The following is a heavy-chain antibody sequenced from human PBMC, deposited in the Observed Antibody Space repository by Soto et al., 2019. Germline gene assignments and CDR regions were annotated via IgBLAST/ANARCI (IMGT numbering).Heavy chain of an antibody. J-gene: IGHJ4*02. CDR2: IKQDGSEK. Sequence: VQLQQWGAGLLKPSETLSLTCAVYGGSFSGYYWSWVRQAPGKGLEWVANIKQDGSEKDYVDSVKGRFTISRDNAKNSLFLQMNSLRDEDTAVYYCARTNSGSYFERDYWGQGTLVTVSS. CDR1: GGSFSGYY. D-gene: IGHD1-26*01. CDR3: ARTNSGSYFERDY. V-gene: IGHV3-7*01.